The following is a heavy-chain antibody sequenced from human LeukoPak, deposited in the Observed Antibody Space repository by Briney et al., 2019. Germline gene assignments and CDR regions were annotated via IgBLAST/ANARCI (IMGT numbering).Heavy chain of an antibody. J-gene: IGHJ4*02. CDR1: GDTFSNYG. Sequence: SVKVSCKASGDTFSNYGISWVRQAPGQGLEWMGRIIPILGRAKSAQKFQDRVTITADKSTSSAYMELNSLRSEDTAVYFCARETILSAGQIDFWGRGTLVAVSS. V-gene: IGHV1-69*04. CDR3: ARETILSAGQIDF. CDR2: IIPILGRA. D-gene: IGHD6-13*01.